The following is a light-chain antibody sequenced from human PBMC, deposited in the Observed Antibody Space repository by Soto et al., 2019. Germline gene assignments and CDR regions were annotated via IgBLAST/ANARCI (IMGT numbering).Light chain of an antibody. Sequence: QSALTQPASVSGSPGQSITISCTGTSSDVGGYNYVSWYQQHPGNATKLMIYDVSNRPSGVSNRFSGSKSGNTASLTISGLQAEDEADYYCSSYTSSSTPVVFGGGTKVTVL. CDR2: DVS. CDR1: SSDVGGYNY. CDR3: SSYTSSSTPVV. J-gene: IGLJ2*01. V-gene: IGLV2-14*01.